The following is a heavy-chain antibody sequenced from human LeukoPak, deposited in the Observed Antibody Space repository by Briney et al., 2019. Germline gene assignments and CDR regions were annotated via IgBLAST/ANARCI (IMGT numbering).Heavy chain of an antibody. CDR3: ARESPTRSAWQQLGFNYYYYMDV. V-gene: IGHV1-2*02. D-gene: IGHD6-13*01. J-gene: IGHJ6*03. Sequence: ASVKVSCKASGYTFTVYYMHWVRQAPGQGLEWMGWINPNSGGTNYAQKFQGRVTMTRDTSISTAYMELSRLRSDDTAVYYCARESPTRSAWQQLGFNYYYYMDVWGKGTTVTVSS. CDR2: INPNSGGT. CDR1: GYTFTVYY.